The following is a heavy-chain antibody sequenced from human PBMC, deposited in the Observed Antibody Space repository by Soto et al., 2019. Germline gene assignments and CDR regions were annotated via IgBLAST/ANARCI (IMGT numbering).Heavy chain of an antibody. D-gene: IGHD3-10*01. Sequence: PGESLKISCKGSGYSFTSYWIGWVRQMPGKGLEWMGIIYPGDSDTRYSPSFQGQVTISADKSISTAYLQWSSLKASDTAMYYCARNQYYGSGSYLILGYWGQGTLVTVSS. CDR1: GYSFTSYW. CDR3: ARNQYYGSGSYLILGY. V-gene: IGHV5-51*01. CDR2: IYPGDSDT. J-gene: IGHJ4*02.